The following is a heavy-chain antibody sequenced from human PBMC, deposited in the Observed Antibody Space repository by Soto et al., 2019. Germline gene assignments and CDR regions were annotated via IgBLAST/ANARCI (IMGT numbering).Heavy chain of an antibody. CDR3: AKFQYTAYNYPNYIDY. V-gene: IGHV3-30*18. Sequence: PGGSLRLSCAASGFTFSRYGMHWVRQAPGKGLEWLAGISYDGRDKFYADSVQGRFTMSRDNSGNTLYLQMNSLRVEDTAVYYCAKFQYTAYNYPNYIDYWGQGTLVTVSS. CDR1: GFTFSRYG. D-gene: IGHD5-12*01. CDR2: ISYDGRDK. J-gene: IGHJ4*02.